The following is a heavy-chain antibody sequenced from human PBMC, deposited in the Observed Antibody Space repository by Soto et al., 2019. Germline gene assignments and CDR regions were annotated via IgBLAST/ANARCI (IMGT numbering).Heavy chain of an antibody. CDR3: ARLSLGYYDSSGYYGLPPGD. D-gene: IGHD3-22*01. Sequence: QLQLQESGPGLVKPSETLSLTCTVSGGSISSSSYYWGWIRQPPGKGLEWIGSIYYSGSTYYNPSLKSRVTISVDTSKNQFSLKLSSVTAADTAVYYCARLSLGYYDSSGYYGLPPGDWGQGTLVTVSS. CDR1: GGSISSSSYY. CDR2: IYYSGST. V-gene: IGHV4-39*01. J-gene: IGHJ4*02.